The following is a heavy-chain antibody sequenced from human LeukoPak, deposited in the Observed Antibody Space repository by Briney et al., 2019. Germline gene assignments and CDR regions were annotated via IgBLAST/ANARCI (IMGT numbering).Heavy chain of an antibody. V-gene: IGHV1-46*01. CDR2: IYPRDGST. J-gene: IGHJ4*02. CDR1: GYTFTSNY. CDR3: ARDQEGFDY. Sequence: ASVKASCKASGYTFTSNYIHWVRQAPGQGLEWMGMIYPRDGSTSYAQKFQGRVTVTRDTSTSTVHMELSGLRSEDTAVYYCARDQEGFDYWGQGTQVTVSS.